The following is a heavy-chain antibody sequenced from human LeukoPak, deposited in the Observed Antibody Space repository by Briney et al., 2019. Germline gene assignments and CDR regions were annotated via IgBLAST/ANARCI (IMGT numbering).Heavy chain of an antibody. CDR2: ITGRGGNI. V-gene: IGHV3-23*01. D-gene: IGHD3-10*01. CDR3: AKDRGMVRGVQLDY. Sequence: GGSLRLSCAASGFTFSSYGMNWVRQAPGKGLEWVSGITGRGGNIYYAGSVKGRFTISRDNSKNTLYLQMNSLRAEDTAVYYCAKDRGMVRGVQLDYWGQGTLVTVSS. CDR1: GFTFSSYG. J-gene: IGHJ4*02.